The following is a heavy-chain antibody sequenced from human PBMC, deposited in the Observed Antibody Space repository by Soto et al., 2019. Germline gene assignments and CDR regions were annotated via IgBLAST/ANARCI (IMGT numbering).Heavy chain of an antibody. V-gene: IGHV4-31*03. J-gene: IGHJ4*02. D-gene: IGHD4-17*01. CDR3: AREVADDCGDCEKRDGTFDY. CDR1: GGSISSGGYY. CDR2: IYYSGST. Sequence: QVQLQESGPGLVKPSQTLSLTCTVSGGSISSGGYYWSWIRQHPGKGLEWNGYIYYSGSTYYNPSLKSRVTISVETSKNQFSLKLSSVTAADTAVYYCAREVADDCGDCEKRDGTFDYWVQGTLVIVSS.